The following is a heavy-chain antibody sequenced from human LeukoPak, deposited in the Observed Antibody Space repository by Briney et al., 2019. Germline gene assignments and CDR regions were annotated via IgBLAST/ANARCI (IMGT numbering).Heavy chain of an antibody. V-gene: IGHV1-18*01. D-gene: IGHD3-22*01. J-gene: IGHJ4*02. Sequence: ASVKVSCKASGYTFTSYGISWVRQAPGQGLEWMGWISAYNGNTNYAQKLQGRVTMTTDTSTSTAYMELRSLRSDDTAVYYCARADYYDSSGYSDYWGQGTLVTVSS. CDR2: ISAYNGNT. CDR1: GYTFTSYG. CDR3: ARADYYDSSGYSDY.